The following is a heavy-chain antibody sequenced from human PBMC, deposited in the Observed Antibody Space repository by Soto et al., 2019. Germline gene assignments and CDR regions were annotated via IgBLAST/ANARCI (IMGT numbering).Heavy chain of an antibody. CDR2: IDPSDSYT. D-gene: IGHD3-3*01. CDR1: GYSFTSYW. J-gene: IGHJ6*02. Sequence: PGESFKISCHGSGYSFTSYWISCVGQIPGKVLELMGRIDPSDSYTNYSPSFQGHVTISADKSIRTAYLQWSSLKASDTAMYYCARHRSLRFSSNTPYYDYDGMEVWGQGTTSTVS. CDR3: ARHRSLRFSSNTPYYDYDGMEV. V-gene: IGHV5-10-1*01.